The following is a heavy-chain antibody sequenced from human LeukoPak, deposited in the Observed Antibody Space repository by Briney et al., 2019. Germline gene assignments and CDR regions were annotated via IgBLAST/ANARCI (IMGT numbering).Heavy chain of an antibody. CDR2: IYFSGRT. CDR3: ARAMSIAARLQTIFDY. CDR1: GDSISSSSYF. V-gene: IGHV4-39*07. J-gene: IGHJ4*02. Sequence: SETLSLTCNVSGDSISSSSYFWGWIRQPPGKGLEWIGSIYFSGRTYYNMSLKSRVTISVDTSKNQFSLNLTSVTAADTAVYYCARAMSIAARLQTIFDYWGQGTLVTVSS. D-gene: IGHD6-6*01.